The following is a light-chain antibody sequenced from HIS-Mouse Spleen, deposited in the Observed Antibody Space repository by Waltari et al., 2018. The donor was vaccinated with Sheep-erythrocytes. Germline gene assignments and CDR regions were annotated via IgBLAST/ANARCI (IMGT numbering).Light chain of an antibody. CDR1: RSDVGGYNL. Sequence: QSALTQPASVSGSPAQSLTISCPGTRSDVGGYNLVSWYHQHPGKAPKLMIYEGSKRPSGVSNRFSGSKSGNTASLTISGLQAEDEADYYCCSYAGSSTLVFGGGTKLTVL. V-gene: IGLV2-23*01. CDR2: EGS. CDR3: CSYAGSSTLV. J-gene: IGLJ2*01.